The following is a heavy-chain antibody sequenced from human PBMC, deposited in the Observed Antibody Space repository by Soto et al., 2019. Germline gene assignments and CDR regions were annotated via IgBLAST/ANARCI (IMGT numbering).Heavy chain of an antibody. D-gene: IGHD6-13*01. Sequence: GASVKVSCKASGYTFTSYYMHWVRQAPGQGLEWMGIINPSGGSTSYAQKFQGRVTMTRDTSTSTVYMELRSLRSEDTAAYYCASPGVAAAADYYYYGMDVWGQGTTVTVSS. CDR2: INPSGGST. CDR3: ASPGVAAAADYYYYGMDV. J-gene: IGHJ6*02. V-gene: IGHV1-46*01. CDR1: GYTFTSYY.